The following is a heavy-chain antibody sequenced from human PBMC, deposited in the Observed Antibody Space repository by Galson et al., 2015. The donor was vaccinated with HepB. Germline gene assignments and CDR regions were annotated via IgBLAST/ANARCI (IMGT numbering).Heavy chain of an antibody. CDR1: GFTFSDHH. V-gene: IGHV3-72*01. CDR3: ARYSSRGGGLDV. J-gene: IGHJ6*02. Sequence: SLRLSCAASGFTFSDHHMDWVRQAPGKGLEWVGRSSDKAESYTTEYAASVQGRFTISRDDPENSLFLQMNSLKAEDTAVYYCARYSSRGGGLDVWGQGTTVTVSS. D-gene: IGHD6-19*01. CDR2: SSDKAESYTT.